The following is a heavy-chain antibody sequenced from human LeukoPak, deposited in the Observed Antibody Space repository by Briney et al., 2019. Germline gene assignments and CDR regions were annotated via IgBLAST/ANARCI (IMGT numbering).Heavy chain of an antibody. CDR1: GFTFTSYS. J-gene: IGHJ4*02. V-gene: IGHV3-7*01. CDR2: IKEDGGHI. D-gene: IGHD6-13*01. Sequence: GGSLRLSCAASGFTFTSYSMTWVRQAPGRGLEWVARIKEDGGHIYYVDSVKGRFTISRDNSKSTLYLQMNSLRAEDTAVYYCAKDRYSGLNTIDYWGQGTLVTVSS. CDR3: AKDRYSGLNTIDY.